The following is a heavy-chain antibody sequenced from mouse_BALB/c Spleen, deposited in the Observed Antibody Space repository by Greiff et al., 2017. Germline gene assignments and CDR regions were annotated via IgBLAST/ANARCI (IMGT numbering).Heavy chain of an antibody. J-gene: IGHJ1*01. V-gene: IGHV7-3*02. Sequence: EVMLVESGGGLVQPGGSLRLSCATSGFTFTDYYMSWVRQPPGKALEWLGFIRNKANGYKPEYSASVKVRFTIYRDKYKSILYLQMHTLGAEDSATDYCERGIFYFGGWGGGTTVTVSS. CDR1: GFTFTDYY. CDR3: ERGIFYFGG. CDR2: IRNKANGYKP.